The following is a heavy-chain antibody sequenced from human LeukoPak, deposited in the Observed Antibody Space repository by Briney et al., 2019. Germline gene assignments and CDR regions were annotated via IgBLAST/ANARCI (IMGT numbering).Heavy chain of an antibody. J-gene: IGHJ6*03. CDR3: ARSVRHLVLSGFYENYYYYMDV. CDR1: IGSFNGYC. D-gene: IGHD3-3*01. Sequence: PSETLSLTCAVYIGSFNGYCWSWIRQSPGKGLEWIGEINHSGDINYNPSLQSRVTISADTSKNQFSLKMTDVTAADTAVYYCARSVRHLVLSGFYENYYYYMDVWGKGTSVTVSS. V-gene: IGHV4-34*01. CDR2: INHSGDI.